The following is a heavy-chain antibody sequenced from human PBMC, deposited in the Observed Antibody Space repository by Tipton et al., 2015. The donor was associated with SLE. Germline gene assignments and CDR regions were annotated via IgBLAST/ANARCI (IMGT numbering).Heavy chain of an antibody. V-gene: IGHV3-23*01. D-gene: IGHD6-13*01. Sequence: SLRLSCAASGFTFSSYAMSWVRQAPGKGLEWVSAIGGSGGSTYYADSVKGRFTISRDNSKNTLYLQMNSLRAEDTAVYYCARGYSSYWFDPWGQGTLVTVSS. CDR3: ARGYSSYWFDP. J-gene: IGHJ5*02. CDR1: GFTFSSYA. CDR2: IGGSGGST.